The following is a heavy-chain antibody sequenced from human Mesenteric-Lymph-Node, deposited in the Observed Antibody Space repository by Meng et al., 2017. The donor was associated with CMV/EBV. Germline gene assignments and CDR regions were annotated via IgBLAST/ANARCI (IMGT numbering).Heavy chain of an antibody. V-gene: IGHV3-66*01. Sequence: EVQLVESGGGLVQPGGFLRLSCAASGFNVRDKYMSWVRQAPGKGLEWVCIIYRGDNTYYIDSVKDRFTVSRDNSKNTMYLQMNSLRVEDTAVYYCTGDSVSNPNLDYWGQGTLVTVSS. J-gene: IGHJ4*02. CDR2: IYRGDNT. D-gene: IGHD3-10*01. CDR3: TGDSVSNPNLDY. CDR1: GFNVRDKY.